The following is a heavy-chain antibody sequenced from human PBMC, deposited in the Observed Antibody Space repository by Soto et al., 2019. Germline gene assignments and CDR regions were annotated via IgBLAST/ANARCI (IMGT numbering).Heavy chain of an antibody. J-gene: IGHJ4*02. Sequence: SETLSLTCTVSGGSISSSSYYWGWIRQPPGKGLEWIGSIYYSGSTYYNPSLKSRVTISVDTSKNQFSLKLSSVTAADTAVYYCARQESMYYFDYWGQGTLVTVSS. CDR2: IYYSGST. V-gene: IGHV4-39*01. CDR3: ARQESMYYFDY. CDR1: GGSISSSSYY. D-gene: IGHD3-10*02.